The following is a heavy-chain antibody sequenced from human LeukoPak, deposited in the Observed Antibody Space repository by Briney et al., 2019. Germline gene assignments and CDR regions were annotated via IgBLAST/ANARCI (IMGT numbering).Heavy chain of an antibody. V-gene: IGHV4-34*01. CDR1: GGSFSGYY. J-gene: IGHJ3*02. D-gene: IGHD5-12*01. CDR3: ASGYDPDAFDI. CDR2: INHSGST. Sequence: SETLSLTCAVYGGSFSGYYWSWIRQPPGKGLEWIGEINHSGSTNYNPSLKSRVTISVDTSKNQFSLKLSSVTAADTAVYYCASGYDPDAFDIWGQGTMVTVSS.